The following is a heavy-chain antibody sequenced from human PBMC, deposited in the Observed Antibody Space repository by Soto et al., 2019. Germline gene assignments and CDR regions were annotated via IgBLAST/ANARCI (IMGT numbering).Heavy chain of an antibody. J-gene: IGHJ6*02. CDR3: ARYYYGSGSPEGLYGMGV. CDR1: GGSISSYY. D-gene: IGHD3-10*01. Sequence: PSETLSLTCTVSGGSISSYYWSWIRQPPGKGLEWIGYIYYSGSTNYNPSLKSRVTISVDTSKNQFSLKLSSVTAADTAVYYCARYYYGSGSPEGLYGMGVWGQGTTVTVSS. V-gene: IGHV4-59*01. CDR2: IYYSGST.